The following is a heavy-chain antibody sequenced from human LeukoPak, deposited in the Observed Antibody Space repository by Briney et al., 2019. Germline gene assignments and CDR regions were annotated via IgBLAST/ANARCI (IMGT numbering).Heavy chain of an antibody. Sequence: PGGSLRRSCAASGFTLSTYTMTRVRQAPGKGLEWISYISGTSDTIYYADSVKGRFTISRDNSKNSLYLQMNSLRTEDTALYYCAKAWFGERSGGGFDYWGQGTLVTVSS. D-gene: IGHD3-10*01. V-gene: IGHV3-48*04. J-gene: IGHJ4*02. CDR1: GFTLSTYT. CDR3: AKAWFGERSGGGFDY. CDR2: ISGTSDTI.